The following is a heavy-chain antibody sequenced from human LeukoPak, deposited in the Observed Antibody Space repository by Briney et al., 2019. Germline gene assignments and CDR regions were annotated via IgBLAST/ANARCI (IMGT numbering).Heavy chain of an antibody. CDR2: VSYDGSDK. V-gene: IGHV3-30*18. D-gene: IGHD2-8*02. CDR3: AKDDRNRYWLGRFGH. Sequence: PGGSLRLSCAASGFTFSSYGMHWVRQAPGKGLEWVAAVSYDGSDKYHADSVKGRFTVSRDNSKDTLFLQMHSLRAEDTALYYCAKDDRNRYWLGRFGHWGQGTLVTVSS. J-gene: IGHJ4*02. CDR1: GFTFSSYG.